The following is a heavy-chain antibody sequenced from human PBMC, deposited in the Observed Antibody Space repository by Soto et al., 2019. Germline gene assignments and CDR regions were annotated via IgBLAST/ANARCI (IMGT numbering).Heavy chain of an antibody. CDR1: GFTFSSYA. CDR2: ISSSSGGT. CDR3: ARGTFYYDSSGYYGY. V-gene: IGHV3-21*03. D-gene: IGHD3-22*01. J-gene: IGHJ4*02. Sequence: GGSLRLSCAASGFTFSSYAMSWVRQAPGKGLEWVSLISSSSGGTYYADSVKGRFTISRDNAKNSLYLQMNSLRAEDTAVYYCARGTFYYDSSGYYGYWGQGTLVTVSS.